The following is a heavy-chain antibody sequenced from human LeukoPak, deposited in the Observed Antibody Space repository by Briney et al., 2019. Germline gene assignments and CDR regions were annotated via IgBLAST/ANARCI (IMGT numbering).Heavy chain of an antibody. V-gene: IGHV3-30*02. Sequence: GGSLRLSCAASGFTFSSYGMHWVRQAPGKGLEWVAFIRYDGSNKYYADSVKGRFTISRDNSKNTLYPQMNSLRAEDTAVYYCAKDYYDSSGLTVGAFDIWGQGTMVTASS. J-gene: IGHJ3*02. CDR1: GFTFSSYG. CDR3: AKDYYDSSGLTVGAFDI. CDR2: IRYDGSNK. D-gene: IGHD3-22*01.